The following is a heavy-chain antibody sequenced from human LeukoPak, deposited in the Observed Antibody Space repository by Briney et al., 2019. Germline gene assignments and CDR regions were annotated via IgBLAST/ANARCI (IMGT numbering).Heavy chain of an antibody. J-gene: IGHJ6*03. CDR3: ARGRSGYYYYMDV. CDR2: ISAYNGNT. V-gene: IGHV1-18*01. CDR1: GGTFSSYA. D-gene: IGHD3-3*01. Sequence: ASVKVSCKASGGTFSSYAISWVRQAPGQGLEWMGWISAYNGNTKYAQKFQGRVTMTTDTSTSTAYMELRSLRSEDTAVYYCARGRSGYYYYMDVWGKGTTVTISS.